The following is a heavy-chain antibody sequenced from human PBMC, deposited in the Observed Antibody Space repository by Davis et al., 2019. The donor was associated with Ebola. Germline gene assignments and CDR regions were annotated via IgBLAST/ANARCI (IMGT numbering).Heavy chain of an antibody. CDR3: ARGGSFDP. D-gene: IGHD2-15*01. CDR2: ISSGGNTI. V-gene: IGHV3-48*04. J-gene: IGHJ5*02. CDR1: GFTFSSYS. Sequence: GESLKISCAASGFTFSSYSMNWVRQAPGKGLEWVSCISSGGNTIYYADSVKGRFTISRDNAKNSLYLQMDSLRAEDTAVYTCARGGSFDPWGQGTLVIVSS.